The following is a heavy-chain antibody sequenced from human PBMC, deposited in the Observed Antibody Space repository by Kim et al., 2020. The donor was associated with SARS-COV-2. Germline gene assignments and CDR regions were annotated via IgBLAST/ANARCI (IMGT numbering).Heavy chain of an antibody. V-gene: IGHV4-59*01. J-gene: IGHJ3*02. CDR3: ARDPDGDDAFDI. D-gene: IGHD4-17*01. Sequence: NYNPSRKSRVTISVDTSKNQFSLKLSSVTAADTAVYYCARDPDGDDAFDIWGQGTMVTVSS.